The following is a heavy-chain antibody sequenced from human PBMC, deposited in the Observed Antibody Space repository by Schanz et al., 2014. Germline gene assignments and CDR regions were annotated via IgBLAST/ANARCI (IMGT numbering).Heavy chain of an antibody. D-gene: IGHD6-13*01. CDR3: ATETYSSSWCFDY. CDR1: GFTFSSYG. CDR2: IWYDGNNK. Sequence: QVQLVESGGGVVQPGRSLRLSCAASGFTFSSYGMHWVRQAPGKGLEWVAVIWYDGNNKYYADSVKGRFTISRDNSKNTLYLEMNSLRAEDTAVYYCATETYSSSWCFDYWGQGTLVTVSS. V-gene: IGHV3-33*01. J-gene: IGHJ4*02.